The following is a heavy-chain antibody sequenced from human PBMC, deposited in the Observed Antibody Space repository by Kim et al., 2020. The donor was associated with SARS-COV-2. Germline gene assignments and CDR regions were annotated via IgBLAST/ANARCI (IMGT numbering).Heavy chain of an antibody. CDR1: GYTLTELS. J-gene: IGHJ2*01. CDR2: FDPEDGET. CDR3: ATDTVVPDANGGGWNYW. V-gene: IGHV1-24*01. Sequence: ASVKVSCKVSGYTLTELSIDWVRQAPGKGLEWMGAFDPEDGETIYAQEFQGRVTMTEDTSTDTVYMKLSSLRSEDTAVYYCATDTVVPDANGGGWNYW. D-gene: IGHD2-2*01.